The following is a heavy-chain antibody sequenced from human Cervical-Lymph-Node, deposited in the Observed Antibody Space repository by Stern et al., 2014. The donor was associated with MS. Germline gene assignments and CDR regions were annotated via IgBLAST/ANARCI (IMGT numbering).Heavy chain of an antibody. CDR3: ARDRDWNLDY. V-gene: IGHV1-18*01. CDR2: ISAYSGNT. J-gene: IGHJ4*02. Sequence: QVQLVQSGAEVKKPGASGKASCKASGYTFPSNGISWVRQAPGQGLEWMGWISAYSGNTHYAWNFQDRVTMTTDTSTTTAYMELRSLTSDDTAVYYCARDRDWNLDYWGQGTLVTVSS. CDR1: GYTFPSNG. D-gene: IGHD1-1*01.